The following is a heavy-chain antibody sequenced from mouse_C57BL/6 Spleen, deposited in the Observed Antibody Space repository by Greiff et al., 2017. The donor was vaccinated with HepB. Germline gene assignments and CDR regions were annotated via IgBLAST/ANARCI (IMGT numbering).Heavy chain of an antibody. J-gene: IGHJ4*01. CDR2: IHPNSGST. D-gene: IGHD2-3*01. Sequence: QVQLQQPGAELVKPGASVKLSCKASGYTFTSYWMHWVKQRPGQGLEWIGMIHPNSGSTNYNEKFKSKATLTVDTSSSTAYMQLSSLTSEDSAVYYCARREIYDGYAMDYWGQGTSVTVSS. CDR3: ARREIYDGYAMDY. V-gene: IGHV1-64*01. CDR1: GYTFTSYW.